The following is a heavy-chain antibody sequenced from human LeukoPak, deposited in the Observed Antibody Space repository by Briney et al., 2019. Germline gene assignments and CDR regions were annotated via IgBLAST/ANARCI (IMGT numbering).Heavy chain of an antibody. Sequence: PSETLSLTCAVSCSSISSGHYWGWIRQPPGKGLEWIASISHNGNTYYSPSLKSRVTISEDTSKNQFSLNLLSVAAADTAVYYCTRSPPGDYEYFHHWGQGTLVTVSS. V-gene: IGHV4-38-2*01. CDR1: CSSISSGHY. D-gene: IGHD4-17*01. CDR2: ISHNGNT. J-gene: IGHJ1*01. CDR3: TRSPPGDYEYFHH.